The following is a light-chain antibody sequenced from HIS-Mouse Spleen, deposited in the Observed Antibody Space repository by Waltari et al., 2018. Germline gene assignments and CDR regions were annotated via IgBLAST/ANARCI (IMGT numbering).Light chain of an antibody. CDR3: LQALPSLN. CDR2: LGS. CDR1: LSLLHRNGYTY. Sequence: IVMSQSRLSLRVTPGEPASTSSRSRLSLLHRNGYTYLDWYLQKPGQSPQLLFYLGSNRAFGVPDRFGGSGSGTDFTLKVIRVEAEDVGVNYCLQALPSLNFGRGSKVEIK. J-gene: IGKJ4*01. V-gene: IGKV2-28*01.